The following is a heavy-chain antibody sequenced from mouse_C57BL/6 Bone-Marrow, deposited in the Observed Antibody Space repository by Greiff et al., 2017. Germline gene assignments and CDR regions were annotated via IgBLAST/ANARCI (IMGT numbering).Heavy chain of an antibody. V-gene: IGHV14-4*01. CDR2: IDPEIGDT. J-gene: IGHJ2*01. CDR3: SSFDGNYFDF. CDR1: GYTFTSYW. D-gene: IGHD2-3*01. Sequence: VQLQQPGAELVKPGASVKLSCKASGYTFTSYWMHWVKQRPGRGLEWIGRIDPEIGDTEYASKFQGKATITSDTSSNTAYLQLSSLTSEDTAVYYCSSFDGNYFDFWGQGTPLTVAS.